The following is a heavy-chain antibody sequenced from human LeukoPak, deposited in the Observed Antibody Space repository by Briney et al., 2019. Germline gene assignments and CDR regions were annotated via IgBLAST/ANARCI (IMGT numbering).Heavy chain of an antibody. Sequence: GGPLRLSCAASGFTFSSYAMSWVRQAPGKGLEWVSSIRGSGGSTYYVDSVRGRFTISRDNSKNTLYLQMNSLRAEDTALYYCAKGGSPRAYGSGSYSDYWGQGTLVTVSS. J-gene: IGHJ4*02. CDR3: AKGGSPRAYGSGSYSDY. CDR1: GFTFSSYA. D-gene: IGHD3-10*01. V-gene: IGHV3-23*01. CDR2: IRGSGGST.